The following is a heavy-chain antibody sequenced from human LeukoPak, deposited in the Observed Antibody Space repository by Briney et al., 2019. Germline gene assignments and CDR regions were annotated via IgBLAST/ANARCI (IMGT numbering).Heavy chain of an antibody. CDR1: GGSISSYY. D-gene: IGHD5-12*01. J-gene: IGHJ4*02. CDR3: AGRRGYSGYDYKFDY. Sequence: PSETLSLTCTVSGGSISSYYWSWIRQPPGKGLEWIGYIYYSGSTNYNPSLKSRVTISVDTSKNQFSLKLSSVTAADTAVYYCAGRRGYSGYDYKFDYWGQGTLVTVSS. CDR2: IYYSGST. V-gene: IGHV4-59*01.